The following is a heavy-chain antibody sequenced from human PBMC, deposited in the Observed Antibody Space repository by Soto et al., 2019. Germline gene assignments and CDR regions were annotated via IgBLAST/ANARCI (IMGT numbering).Heavy chain of an antibody. CDR2: INAGNGNT. J-gene: IGHJ4*02. Sequence: QVHLVQSGAEVKEPGASLKVSCKTSGFTFTTHAIHWVRQAPGQRFEWMGWINAGNGNTKYSQRFQDRVTISRDTSPSTAYMELSSLTSEDRAVYYCARRNNSGPIDYWGQGTLVTVSS. D-gene: IGHD5-12*01. V-gene: IGHV1-3*01. CDR1: GFTFTTHA. CDR3: ARRNNSGPIDY.